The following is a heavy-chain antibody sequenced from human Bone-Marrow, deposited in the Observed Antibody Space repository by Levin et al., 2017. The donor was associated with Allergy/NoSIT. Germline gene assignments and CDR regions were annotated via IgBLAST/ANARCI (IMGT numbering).Heavy chain of an antibody. CDR2: ISYDGSNK. CDR1: GFTFSSYA. J-gene: IGHJ4*02. V-gene: IGHV3-30-3*01. CDR3: ARDGALRYFDWLLSWFDY. Sequence: GGSLRLSCAASGFTFSSYAMHWVRQAPGKGLEWVAVISYDGSNKYYADSVKGRFTISRDNSKNTLYLQMNSLRAEDTAVYYCARDGALRYFDWLLSWFDYWGQGTLVTVSS. D-gene: IGHD3-9*01.